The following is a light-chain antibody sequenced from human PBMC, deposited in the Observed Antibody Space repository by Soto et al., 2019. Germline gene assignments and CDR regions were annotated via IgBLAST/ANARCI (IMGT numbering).Light chain of an antibody. CDR3: QQTYSTPLT. J-gene: IGKJ4*01. V-gene: IGKV1-39*01. CDR1: QSISRY. CDR2: ATS. Sequence: DIQMTQSPSFLSASVGDRVTITCRASQSISRYLYWYRQKQGKAPELLIYATSHLQSEVPSRFSGSGSGPDFTLTVSALQPEDFATYYCQQTYSTPLTFGGGTKVEIK.